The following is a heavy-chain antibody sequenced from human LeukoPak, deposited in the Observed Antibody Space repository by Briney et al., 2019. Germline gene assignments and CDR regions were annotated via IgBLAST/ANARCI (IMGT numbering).Heavy chain of an antibody. V-gene: IGHV3-21*01. D-gene: IGHD6-19*01. CDR3: ARSIAVAGRGVY. Sequence: GGSLRLSCAASGFTFSSHSMNWVRQAPGKGLEWVSSISSSSSYIYYADSVKGRFTISRDNAKNSLYLQMNSLRAEDTAVYYCARSIAVAGRGVYWGQGTLVTVSS. J-gene: IGHJ4*02. CDR2: ISSSSSYI. CDR1: GFTFSSHS.